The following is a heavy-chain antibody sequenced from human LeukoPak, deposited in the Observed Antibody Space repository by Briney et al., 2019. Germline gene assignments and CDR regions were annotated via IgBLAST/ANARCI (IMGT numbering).Heavy chain of an antibody. Sequence: PSETLSLTCVVYGGSFSGYYWSWIRQPPGKGLEWIGEINHSGSTNYNPSLKSRVTISVDTSKNQFSLKLSSVTAADTAVYYCARPHGSGSYYYDYWGQGTLVTVFS. D-gene: IGHD3-10*01. CDR3: ARPHGSGSYYYDY. V-gene: IGHV4-34*01. CDR1: GGSFSGYY. J-gene: IGHJ4*02. CDR2: INHSGST.